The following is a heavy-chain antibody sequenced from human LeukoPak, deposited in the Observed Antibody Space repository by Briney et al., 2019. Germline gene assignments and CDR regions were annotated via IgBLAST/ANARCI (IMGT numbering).Heavy chain of an antibody. V-gene: IGHV3-23*01. D-gene: IGHD3-9*01. CDR2: ISGSGGST. J-gene: IGHJ4*02. CDR1: GFTFSSYA. Sequence: PGGSLRLSCAASGFTFSSYAMSWVRQAPGKGLEWVSAISGSGGSTYYADSVKGRFTISRDNSKNTLYLQMNSLRAEDTAVYYCAKGRYFDWLLSKFLFDYWGQGTLVTVSS. CDR3: AKGRYFDWLLSKFLFDY.